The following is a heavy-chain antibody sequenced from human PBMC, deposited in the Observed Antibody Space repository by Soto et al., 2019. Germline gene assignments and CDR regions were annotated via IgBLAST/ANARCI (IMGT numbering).Heavy chain of an antibody. D-gene: IGHD2-15*01. J-gene: IGHJ6*02. CDR1: GGTFSSYA. Sequence: SVKVSCKASGGTFSSYAISWVRQAPGQGLEWMGGIIPIFGTANYAQKFQGRVTITAGESTSTAYMELSSLRSEDTAVYYCARRLVAAKDYYGMDVWGQGTTVTVSS. V-gene: IGHV1-69*13. CDR3: ARRLVAAKDYYGMDV. CDR2: IIPIFGTA.